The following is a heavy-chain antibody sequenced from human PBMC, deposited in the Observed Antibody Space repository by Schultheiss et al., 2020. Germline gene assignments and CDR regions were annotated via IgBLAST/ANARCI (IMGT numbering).Heavy chain of an antibody. CDR1: GFTFSSYG. Sequence: GGSLRLSCAASGFTFSSYGMHWVRQAPGKGLEWVAFIRYDGSNKYYADSVKGRFTISRDNSKNTLYLQMNSLRFDDTAVYYCAKGRTTAMITAFDHWGQGTRVTVSS. CDR3: AKGRTTAMITAFDH. J-gene: IGHJ4*02. D-gene: IGHD5-18*01. CDR2: IRYDGSNK. V-gene: IGHV3-30*02.